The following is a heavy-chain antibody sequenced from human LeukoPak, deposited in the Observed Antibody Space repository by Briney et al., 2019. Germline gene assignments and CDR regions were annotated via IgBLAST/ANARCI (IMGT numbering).Heavy chain of an antibody. CDR1: GYTFTGYY. D-gene: IGHD1-7*01. CDR3: ARGKEGGTTPYYYYGMDV. CDR2: INPSSGGT. V-gene: IGHV1-2*02. J-gene: IGHJ6*02. Sequence: ASVKVSCKASGYTFTGYYMHWVRQAPGQGLEWMGWINPSSGGTNYAQKFQGRVTMTRDTSISTAYMELSRLRSDDTAVYYCARGKEGGTTPYYYYGMDVWGQGTTVTVSS.